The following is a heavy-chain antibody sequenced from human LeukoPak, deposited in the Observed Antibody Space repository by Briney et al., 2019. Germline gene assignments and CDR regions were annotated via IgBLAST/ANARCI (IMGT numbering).Heavy chain of an antibody. CDR1: GFTFSTYR. Sequence: GGSLRLSCAASGFTFSTYRMNWVRRAPGKGLEWVSSISSSSSYIYYADSVKGRFTISRDNAKNSLYLQMNSLRAEDTAVYYCARGRGMATITPMDYWGQGTLVTVSS. J-gene: IGHJ4*02. V-gene: IGHV3-21*01. CDR3: ARGRGMATITPMDY. CDR2: ISSSSSYI. D-gene: IGHD5-24*01.